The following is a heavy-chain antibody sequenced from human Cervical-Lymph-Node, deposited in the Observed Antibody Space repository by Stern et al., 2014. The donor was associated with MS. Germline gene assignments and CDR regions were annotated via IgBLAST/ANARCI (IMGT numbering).Heavy chain of an antibody. CDR1: GGSISSSVYY. Sequence: QLQLQESGPGLVKPSETLSLTCTVSGGSISSSVYYWGWIRQPPGKGLEWIGSIYYSGSTYYNPSLKSRVTISVDKSQNQFSLRLRSVTAADTAVYYCARPDYGNYYYAYWGQGTLVTVPS. J-gene: IGHJ4*02. CDR2: IYYSGST. CDR3: ARPDYGNYYYAY. D-gene: IGHD4-11*01. V-gene: IGHV4-39*01.